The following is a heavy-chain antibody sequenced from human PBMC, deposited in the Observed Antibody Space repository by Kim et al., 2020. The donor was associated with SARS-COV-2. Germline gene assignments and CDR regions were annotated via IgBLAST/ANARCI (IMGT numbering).Heavy chain of an antibody. CDR3: ANYGSGLG. Sequence: GGSLRLSCAASGFTFSSFGMDWVRRAPGKGLEWVSSITGSGGSTYYADSVKGRFTISRDNSKNTLYLQMNSLRVEDTAIYYCANYGSGLGWGQGTLVTVS. D-gene: IGHD3-10*01. CDR2: ITGSGGST. V-gene: IGHV3-23*01. J-gene: IGHJ4*02. CDR1: GFTFSSFG.